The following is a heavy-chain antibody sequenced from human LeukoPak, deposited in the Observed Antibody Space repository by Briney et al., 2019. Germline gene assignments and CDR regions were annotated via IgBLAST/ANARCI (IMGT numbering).Heavy chain of an antibody. CDR1: GYTFTGYY. CDR3: ARVRERELAFYWFDP. CDR2: INPNSGGT. J-gene: IGHJ5*02. V-gene: IGHV1-2*02. D-gene: IGHD1-26*01. Sequence: ASVKVSCKASGYTFTGYYMHWVPQAPGQGLEWMGWINPNSGGTNYAQKFQGRVTMTRDTSISTAYMELSRLRSDDTAVYYCARVRERELAFYWFDPWGQGTLVTVSS.